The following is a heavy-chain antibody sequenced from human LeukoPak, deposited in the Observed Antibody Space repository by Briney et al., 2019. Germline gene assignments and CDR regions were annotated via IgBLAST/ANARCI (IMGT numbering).Heavy chain of an antibody. CDR3: MRGATDTTRWFDP. J-gene: IGHJ5*02. V-gene: IGHV3-7*01. CDR1: GFTFSDYY. CDR2: IKQDGSEK. D-gene: IGHD1-7*01. Sequence: PGGSLRLSCAASGFTFSDYYMSWIRQAPGKGLEWVANIKQDGSEKYYVDSVKGRFTISRDNAKNSLYLQMNGLRAEDTAAYYCMRGATDTTRWFDPWGQGTLVTVSS.